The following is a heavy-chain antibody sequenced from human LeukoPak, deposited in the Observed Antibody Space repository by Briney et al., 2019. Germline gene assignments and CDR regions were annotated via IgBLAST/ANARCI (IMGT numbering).Heavy chain of an antibody. J-gene: IGHJ4*02. CDR1: GGSITGSSYY. CDR2: MYYSGST. CDR3: ARQYYDNTGYYYFDY. Sequence: SETLSLTCTVSGGSITGSSYYWGWIRQPPGKGLEWIGGMYYSGSTYYNPSLKSRLTISVDTSKNQFSLKLTSVTAADTAVYYCARQYYDNTGYYYFDYWGQGTLVTVSS. D-gene: IGHD3-22*01. V-gene: IGHV4-39*01.